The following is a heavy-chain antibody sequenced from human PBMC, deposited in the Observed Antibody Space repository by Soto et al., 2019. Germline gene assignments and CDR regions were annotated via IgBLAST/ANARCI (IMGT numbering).Heavy chain of an antibody. CDR3: ASDASSGSYSRFDD. J-gene: IGHJ4*02. D-gene: IGHD1-26*01. CDR2: IYYDGSNK. V-gene: IGHV3-33*01. CDR1: GFTFSNYG. Sequence: QVQLVESGGGVVQPGRYLRLSCAASGFTFSNYGMHWVRQAAGKGLEWVAAIYYDGSNKEYADSVKGRFTISRDNSRNTLFLQMDSVRAEDTAVYYSASDASSGSYSRFDDWGQGNLVTVSS.